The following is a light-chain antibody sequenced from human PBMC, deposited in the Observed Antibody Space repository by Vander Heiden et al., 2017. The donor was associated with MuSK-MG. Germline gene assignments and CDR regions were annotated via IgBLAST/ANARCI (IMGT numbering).Light chain of an antibody. V-gene: IGLV2-14*01. Sequence: QSALTQPASVSGSPGQSITISCTGTNSDVGGYNYFSWYQRHPAKAPKLMIYDVSNRPSGVSNRFSGSKSDNTASLTSSGPQAEDEADYYCSSYTSTSTPYVFGTGTKVTVL. CDR3: SSYTSTSTPYV. CDR1: NSDVGGYNY. J-gene: IGLJ1*01. CDR2: DVS.